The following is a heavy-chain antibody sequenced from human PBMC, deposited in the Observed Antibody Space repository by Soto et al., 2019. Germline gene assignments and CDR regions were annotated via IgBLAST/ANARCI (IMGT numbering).Heavy chain of an antibody. V-gene: IGHV3-23*01. Sequence: EVQLLESGGGLVQPGASLRLSCAASGFTFSNYAMSWVRQAPGKGLEWVSAIGASGAGTYYADSVKGRFTISRDNSKNTMPLQMNSLSAWDTAVYYCELRKTGRYFDYWGQGNMGTVSS. J-gene: IGHJ4*02. CDR3: ELRKTGRYFDY. CDR1: GFTFSNYA. D-gene: IGHD1-26*01. CDR2: IGASGAGT.